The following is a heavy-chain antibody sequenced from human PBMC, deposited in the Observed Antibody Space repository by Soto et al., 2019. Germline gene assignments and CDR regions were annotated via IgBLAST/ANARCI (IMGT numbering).Heavy chain of an antibody. J-gene: IGHJ6*02. V-gene: IGHV1-18*01. CDR1: GYTFTRNG. CDR2: ISPNSGNI. Sequence: QVHLVQSGAEVKKPGASVNVSCKTSGYTFTRNGISWVRQAPGQGLEWMGWISPNSGNIKYAQKLQGRVIMTTDTSTSTAYMELRSLRSDDTAVYYCVKERDSNSWPSREVWGPGTTVTVSS. CDR3: VKERDSNSWPSREV. D-gene: IGHD3-22*01.